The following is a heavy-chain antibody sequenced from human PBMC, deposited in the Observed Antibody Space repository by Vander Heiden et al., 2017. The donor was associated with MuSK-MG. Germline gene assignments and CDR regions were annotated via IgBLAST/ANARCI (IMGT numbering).Heavy chain of an antibody. CDR3: ARDVDGGSSTCPACNWFDP. CDR2: ISIGSSYI. CDR1: GFPLSSYG. D-gene: IGHD3-16*01. V-gene: IGHV3-21*01. J-gene: IGHJ5*02. Sequence: EVLLVESGGGLVKPGGSLRLSCDGSGFPLSSYGMTWVRQAPGKGLEWVSSISIGSSYIYYADSVKGRFAISRDNAKNSLYLQMNSLRAEDTAVYFCARDVDGGSSTCPACNWFDPWGQGTLVTVSS.